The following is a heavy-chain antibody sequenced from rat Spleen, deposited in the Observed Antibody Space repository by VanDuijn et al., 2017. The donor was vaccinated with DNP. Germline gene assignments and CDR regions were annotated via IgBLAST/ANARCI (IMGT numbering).Heavy chain of an antibody. Sequence: EVQLVESGGGVVQPGKSLKLSCAASGFSFSDSAMAWVRQSPKMGLEWVATIIYDGSHTFYRDSVQGRFIISRDNAKTTLNLQMDSLRSEDTATYYCARHYGGYAMDAWGQGTSVTVSS. J-gene: IGHJ4*01. CDR3: ARHYGGYAMDA. V-gene: IGHV5-17*01. D-gene: IGHD1-11*01. CDR2: IIYDGSHT. CDR1: GFSFSDSA.